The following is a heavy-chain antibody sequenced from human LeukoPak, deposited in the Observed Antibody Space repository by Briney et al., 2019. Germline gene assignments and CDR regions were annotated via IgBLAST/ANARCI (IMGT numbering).Heavy chain of an antibody. CDR1: GYTFIGYG. V-gene: IGHV1-18*01. CDR3: ARDTRELLRVPDAFDI. CDR2: ISAYNGNT. Sequence: GASVKVSCKPSGYTFIGYGISWVRQAPGQGLEWVGWISAYNGNTNYAQKLQGRVTMTTDTSTSTAYMELRSLRSDDTAVYYCARDTRELLRVPDAFDIWGQGTMVTVSS. D-gene: IGHD1-26*01. J-gene: IGHJ3*02.